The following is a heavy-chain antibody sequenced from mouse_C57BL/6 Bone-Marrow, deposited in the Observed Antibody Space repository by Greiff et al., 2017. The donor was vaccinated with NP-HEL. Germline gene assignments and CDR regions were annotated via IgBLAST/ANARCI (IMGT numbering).Heavy chain of an antibody. CDR1: GYSFTDYN. D-gene: IGHD2-2*01. Sequence: LKESGPELVKPGASVKISCKASGYSFTDYNMNWVKQSNGKSLEWIGVINPNYGTTSYNQKFKGKATLTVDQSSSTAYMQLNSLTSEDSAVYYCARGYSTMVTTRDWYFDVWGTGTTVTVSS. CDR2: INPNYGTT. CDR3: ARGYSTMVTTRDWYFDV. J-gene: IGHJ1*03. V-gene: IGHV1-39*01.